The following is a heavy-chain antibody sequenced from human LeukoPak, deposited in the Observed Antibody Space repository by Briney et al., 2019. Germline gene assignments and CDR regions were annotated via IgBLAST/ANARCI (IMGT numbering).Heavy chain of an antibody. J-gene: IGHJ4*01. D-gene: IGHD6-19*01. CDR3: ATGGPDGYTSGWYGSPGLTDY. CDR2: ISSSSSYI. Sequence: RGSLRLFCAASGFTLNSYSMNWVRQAPGKGLEWVSSISSSSSYIYYADSVKGRFTISRDNAKNSLYLQMNSLRAEYTAVYYCATGGPDGYTSGWYGSPGLTDYWGQGTLVTVSS. CDR1: GFTLNSYS. V-gene: IGHV3-21*01.